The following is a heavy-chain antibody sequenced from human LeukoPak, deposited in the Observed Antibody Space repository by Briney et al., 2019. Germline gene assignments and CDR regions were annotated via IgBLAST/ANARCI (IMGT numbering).Heavy chain of an antibody. CDR3: ARDGYDFWSGYPTTVDF. CDR1: GFTFSTYA. Sequence: GGSLRLSCAASGFTFSTYAMNWVRQAPGKGLEWVSHIRSSSNTIYYADSVQGRFTVSRDNANNSLYLQMNSLRAEDTAVYYCARDGYDFWSGYPTTVDFWGQGTLVTVSS. V-gene: IGHV3-48*01. J-gene: IGHJ4*02. D-gene: IGHD3-3*01. CDR2: IRSSSNTI.